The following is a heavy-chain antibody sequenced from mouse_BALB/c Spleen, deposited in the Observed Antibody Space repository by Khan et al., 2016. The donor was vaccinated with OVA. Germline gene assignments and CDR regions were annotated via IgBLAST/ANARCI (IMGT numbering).Heavy chain of an antibody. V-gene: IGHV2-6*02. CDR2: IWSDGST. D-gene: IGHD2-3*01. Sequence: QVQLKESGPGLVAPSQSLSITCTVSGFSLTTYGVHWVRQPPGKGLEWLVVIWSDGSTNYNSVLKSRLSISKDNSKSQVFLKMNNLQTDDTAMYYCARWFDGYSSLYAMDYWGRGTSVTVSS. CDR3: ARWFDGYSSLYAMDY. J-gene: IGHJ4*01. CDR1: GFSLTTYG.